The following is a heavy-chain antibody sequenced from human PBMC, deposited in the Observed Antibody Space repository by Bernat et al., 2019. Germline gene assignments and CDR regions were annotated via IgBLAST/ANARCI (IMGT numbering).Heavy chain of an antibody. D-gene: IGHD3-3*01. CDR1: GYSFTSYW. Sequence: EVQLVQSGAEVKKPGESLRISCKGSGYSFTSYWISWVRQMPGKGLEWMGRIDPSDSYTNYSPSFHGHVTLSADKSISTAYLQWSSLKASDTAMYYCARLSYDFLGGYYHFDPWRQGTLVTVSS. J-gene: IGHJ5*02. V-gene: IGHV5-10-1*03. CDR3: ARLSYDFLGGYYHFDP. CDR2: IDPSDSYT.